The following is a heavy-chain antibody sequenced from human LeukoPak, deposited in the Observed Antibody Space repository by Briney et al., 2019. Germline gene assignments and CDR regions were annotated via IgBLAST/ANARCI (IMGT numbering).Heavy chain of an antibody. V-gene: IGHV4-34*01. CDR2: IDHSGST. CDR3: ARARHDYYYYMDV. J-gene: IGHJ6*03. CDR1: GGSISSYY. Sequence: SETLSLTCTVSGGSISSYYWSWIRQPPGKGLEWIGEIDHSGSTSYNPSLKSRVTISVDASKNQFSLKLSSVTAADTAVYYCARARHDYYYYMDVWGKGTTVTISS.